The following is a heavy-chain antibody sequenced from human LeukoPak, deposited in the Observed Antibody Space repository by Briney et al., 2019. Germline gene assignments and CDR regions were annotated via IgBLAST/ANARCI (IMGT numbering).Heavy chain of an antibody. J-gene: IGHJ3*02. CDR3: ARTPSDAFDI. Sequence: SETLSLTCTVSGYSISSGYYWGWIRQPPGKGLEWIGSIYHSGSTYYSPSLKTRVTISVDTSKNQFSLKLSSVTAADTAVYYCARTPSDAFDIWGQGTMVTVSS. V-gene: IGHV4-38-2*02. CDR2: IYHSGST. CDR1: GYSISSGYY.